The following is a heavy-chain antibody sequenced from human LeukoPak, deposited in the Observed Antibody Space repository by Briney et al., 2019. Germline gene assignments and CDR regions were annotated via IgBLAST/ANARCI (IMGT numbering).Heavy chain of an antibody. D-gene: IGHD6-13*01. Sequence: GGSLRLSCAASGFTVSSSYMSWVRQAPGKGLEWVSVIYSGGSTYYADSVKGRFTISRDNSKNTLHLQMNSLRAEDTAVYYCARDRQQRAYGMDVWGQGTTVTVSS. V-gene: IGHV3-53*01. CDR1: GFTVSSSY. CDR2: IYSGGST. J-gene: IGHJ6*02. CDR3: ARDRQQRAYGMDV.